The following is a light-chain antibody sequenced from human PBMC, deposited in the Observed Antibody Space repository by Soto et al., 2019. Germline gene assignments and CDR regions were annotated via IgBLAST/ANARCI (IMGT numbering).Light chain of an antibody. CDR3: SSYTSSSTLMV. J-gene: IGLJ2*01. Sequence: QSALTQPASVSGSPGQSITISCTGTSSDVGGYNYVSWYQQHPARAPKLMIYDVSDRPTGVSNRFSGSKSGNTASLTISGLQAEDEADYHCSSYTSSSTLMVFGGGTKLTVL. CDR2: DVS. CDR1: SSDVGGYNY. V-gene: IGLV2-14*01.